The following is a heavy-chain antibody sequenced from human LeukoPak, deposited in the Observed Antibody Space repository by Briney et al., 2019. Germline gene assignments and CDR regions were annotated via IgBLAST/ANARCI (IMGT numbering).Heavy chain of an antibody. J-gene: IGHJ3*02. CDR2: IIPILGIA. D-gene: IGHD6-19*01. CDR1: GGTFSSYA. Sequence: SVKVSCKASGGTFSSYAISWVRQAPGQGLEWMGRIIPILGIANYAQKFQGRVTITADKSTSTAYMELSSLRSEDTAVYYCARDRRVAMAGTGAFDIWGQGTMVTVSS. CDR3: ARDRRVAMAGTGAFDI. V-gene: IGHV1-69*04.